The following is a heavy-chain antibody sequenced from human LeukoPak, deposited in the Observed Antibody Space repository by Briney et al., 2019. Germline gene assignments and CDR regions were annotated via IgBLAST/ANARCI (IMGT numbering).Heavy chain of an antibody. D-gene: IGHD5-24*01. CDR2: INGGNGNT. V-gene: IGHV1-3*01. CDR1: GYTFPSYF. Sequence: ASVKVSCKASGYTFPSYFMHWVRQAPGQRLEWMGWINGGNGNTQYSQNFQGRVTITRDTSASTAYIELSSLGSEDTALYYCARVGLEDDFKLAYWGQGTLVTVSS. J-gene: IGHJ4*02. CDR3: ARVGLEDDFKLAY.